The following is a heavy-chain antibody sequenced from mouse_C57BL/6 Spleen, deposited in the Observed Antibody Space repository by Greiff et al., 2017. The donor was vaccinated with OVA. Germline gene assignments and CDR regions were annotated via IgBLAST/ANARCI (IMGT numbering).Heavy chain of an antibody. Sequence: ESGPGLVKPSQSLSLTCSVTGYSITSGYYWNWIRQFPGNKLEWMGYISYDGSNNYNPSLKNRISITRDTSKNQFFLKLNSVTTEDTATYYCAREGTYRGAMDYWGQGTSVTVSS. CDR2: ISYDGSN. D-gene: IGHD5-1*01. V-gene: IGHV3-6*01. CDR1: GYSITSGYY. CDR3: AREGTYRGAMDY. J-gene: IGHJ4*01.